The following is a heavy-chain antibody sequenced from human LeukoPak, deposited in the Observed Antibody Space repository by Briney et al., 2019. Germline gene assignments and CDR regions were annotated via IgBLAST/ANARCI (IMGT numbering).Heavy chain of an antibody. CDR3: ARPYSSGWYSWFDP. D-gene: IGHD6-19*01. CDR2: INHSGST. Sequence: PSETLSLTCAVYGGSFSGYYWSWIRQPPGKGLEWIGEINHSGSTNYNSSLKSRVTISVDKSKNQFSLKLSSVTAADTAVYYCARPYSSGWYSWFDPWGQGTLVTVSS. V-gene: IGHV4-34*01. J-gene: IGHJ5*02. CDR1: GGSFSGYY.